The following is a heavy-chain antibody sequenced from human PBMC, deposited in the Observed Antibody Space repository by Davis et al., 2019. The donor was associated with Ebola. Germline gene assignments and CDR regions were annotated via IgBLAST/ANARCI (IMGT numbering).Heavy chain of an antibody. CDR1: GFTFTA. J-gene: IGHJ4*02. CDR3: TAGVATYCGGDCYST. V-gene: IGHV1-58*01. Sequence: SVKVSCKASGFTFTAVQWVRPARGPRLEWMGWIVAGSGKTHYAQKFQGRVTITRDMSATTAYMELTTLRSEDTAVYYCTAGVATYCGGDCYSTWGQGSLVTVSS. CDR2: IVAGSGKT. D-gene: IGHD2-21*01.